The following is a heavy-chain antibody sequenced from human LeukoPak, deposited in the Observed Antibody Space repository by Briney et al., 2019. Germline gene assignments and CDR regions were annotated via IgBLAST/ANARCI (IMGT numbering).Heavy chain of an antibody. CDR3: VSDLCGGDDQ. J-gene: IGHJ5*02. CDR1: GFTFSSYA. Sequence: GGSLRLSCAASGFTFSSYAMSWVRQAPGKGLVWVSRIDEDGKTIDYADSVKGRFTISRDNAKDTLYLQMSSLRDEDTAVYYCVSDLCGGDDQWGRGTLVTVSS. D-gene: IGHD3-3*01. V-gene: IGHV3-74*01. CDR2: IDEDGKTI.